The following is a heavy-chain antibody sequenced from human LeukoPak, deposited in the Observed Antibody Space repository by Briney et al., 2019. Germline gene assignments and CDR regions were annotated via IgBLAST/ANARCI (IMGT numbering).Heavy chain of an antibody. J-gene: IGHJ2*01. CDR2: INPSGGST. V-gene: IGHV1-46*01. D-gene: IGHD5-18*01. CDR1: GYTFTSYY. CDR3: ARIGRYSYGPSSSWYFDL. Sequence: GASVKVSCKASGYTFTSYYMHWVRQAPGQGLERMGIINPSGGSTSYAQKFQGRVTITRDMSTSTVYMELSSLRSEDTAVYYCARIGRYSYGPSSSWYFDLWGRGTLVTVSS.